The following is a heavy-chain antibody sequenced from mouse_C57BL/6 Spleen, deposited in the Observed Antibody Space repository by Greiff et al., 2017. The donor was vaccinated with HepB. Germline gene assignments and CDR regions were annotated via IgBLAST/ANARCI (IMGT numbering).Heavy chain of an antibody. V-gene: IGHV1-15*01. CDR3: TRERRSSYWYFDV. J-gene: IGHJ1*03. CDR2: IDPETGGT. Sequence: VKLMESGAELVRPGASVTLSCKASGYTFTDYAMHWVKQTPVHGLEWIGAIDPETGGTAYNQKFKGKAILTADKSSSTAYMEHRSLTSEDSAVYYCTRERRSSYWYFDVWGTGTTVTVSS. CDR1: GYTFTDYA. D-gene: IGHD1-1*01.